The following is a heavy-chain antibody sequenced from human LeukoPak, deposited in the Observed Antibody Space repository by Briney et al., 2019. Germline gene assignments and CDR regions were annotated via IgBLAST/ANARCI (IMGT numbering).Heavy chain of an antibody. J-gene: IGHJ5*02. CDR2: IRIGGGGT. CDR1: GFDLTTYA. V-gene: IGHV3-23*01. Sequence: GGSLRLSCAASGFDLTTYAMTWVRQAPAKGLEWVSSIRIGGGGTYYADSVKGRFTISRDNSENTLHLQMNNLRVEDTARYFCARCMLLSQACCNWFAPWGQGTLVTVSS. D-gene: IGHD2-8*01. CDR3: ARCMLLSQACCNWFAP.